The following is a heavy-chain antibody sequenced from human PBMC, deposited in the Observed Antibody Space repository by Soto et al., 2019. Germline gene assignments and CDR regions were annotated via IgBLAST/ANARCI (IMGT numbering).Heavy chain of an antibody. Sequence: SETLSLTCAVYGGSFSGYYWSWIRQPPGKGLEWIGEINHSGSTNYNPSLKSRVTISVDTSKNQFSLKLSSVTAADTAVYYCARAPRRGYDYGWFDPWGQGTLVTVSS. J-gene: IGHJ5*02. D-gene: IGHD5-12*01. CDR1: GGSFSGYY. CDR2: INHSGST. CDR3: ARAPRRGYDYGWFDP. V-gene: IGHV4-34*01.